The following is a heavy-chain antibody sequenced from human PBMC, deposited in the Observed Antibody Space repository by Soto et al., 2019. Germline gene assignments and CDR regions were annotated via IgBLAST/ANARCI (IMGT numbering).Heavy chain of an antibody. CDR1: GFFFSSYT. D-gene: IGHD6-19*01. J-gene: IGHJ4*02. Sequence: EVQLLESGGGLVQPGGSPRLSCVGSGFFFSSYTMTWVRQAPGKGLEWVSSFSATSENTYYADSVRGRFTISSDNSKNTLFLQMNSRTAADTAMYYCAKARDQQWVRLPFDYWGQGILVIVSS. CDR2: FSATSENT. CDR3: AKARDQQWVRLPFDY. V-gene: IGHV3-23*01.